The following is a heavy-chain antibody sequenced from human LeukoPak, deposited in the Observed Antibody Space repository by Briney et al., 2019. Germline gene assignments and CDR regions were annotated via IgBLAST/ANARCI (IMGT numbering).Heavy chain of an antibody. Sequence: SETLSLTCTVSGYSISSGYYWGWIRQPPGKGLEWIGSIYHSGSTYYNPSLKSRVTISGDTSRNQFFLKLTSVTVADTAIYFCARGGGRVISYRFDYWGQGRLVTVSS. CDR2: IYHSGST. CDR3: ARGGGRVISYRFDY. J-gene: IGHJ4*02. CDR1: GYSISSGYY. V-gene: IGHV4-38-2*02. D-gene: IGHD3-22*01.